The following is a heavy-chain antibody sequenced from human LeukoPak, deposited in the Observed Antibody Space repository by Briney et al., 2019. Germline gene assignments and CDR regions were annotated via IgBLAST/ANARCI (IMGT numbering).Heavy chain of an antibody. CDR3: ARVEYSSSSRHDY. J-gene: IGHJ4*02. CDR2: INPNGGGT. D-gene: IGHD6-6*01. Sequence: ASVKVSCKASGYTFTGYYMHWVRQAPGQGLEWMGRINPNGGGTNYAQKFQGRVTMTRDTSISTAYMELSRLRSDDTAVYYCARVEYSSSSRHDYWGQGTLVTVSS. V-gene: IGHV1-2*06. CDR1: GYTFTGYY.